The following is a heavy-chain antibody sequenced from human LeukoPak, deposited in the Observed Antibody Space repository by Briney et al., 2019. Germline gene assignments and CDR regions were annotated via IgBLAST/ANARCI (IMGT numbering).Heavy chain of an antibody. D-gene: IGHD3-22*01. CDR3: ARDKVYYYDSSGTKGGVDY. J-gene: IGHJ4*02. V-gene: IGHV4-39*07. CDR1: GGSISSSSYY. Sequence: SETLSLTCTVSGGSISSSSYYWGWIRQPPGKGLEWIGSIYYSGSTYYNPSLKSRVTISVETSKNQFSLKLSSVTAADTAVYYCARDKVYYYDSSGTKGGVDYWGQGTLVTVSS. CDR2: IYYSGST.